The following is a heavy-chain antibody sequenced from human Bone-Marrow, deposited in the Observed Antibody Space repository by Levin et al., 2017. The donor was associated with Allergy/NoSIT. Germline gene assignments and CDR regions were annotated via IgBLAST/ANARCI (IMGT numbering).Heavy chain of an antibody. CDR3: ARDPAGYDSSGYYSRVAFDI. V-gene: IGHV3-21*01. CDR1: GFTFSSYS. Sequence: GGSLRLSCAASGFTFSSYSMNWVRQAPGKGLEWVSSISSANNYIYYSDSVKGRFTISRDNAKNSLYLQMNSLRAEDTAMYYCARDPAGYDSSGYYSRVAFDIWGQGTMVTVSS. CDR2: ISSANNYI. J-gene: IGHJ3*02. D-gene: IGHD3-22*01.